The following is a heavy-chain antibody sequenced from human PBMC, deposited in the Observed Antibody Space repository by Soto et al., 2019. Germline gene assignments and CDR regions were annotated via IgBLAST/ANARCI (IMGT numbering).Heavy chain of an antibody. CDR2: ISGSGGST. V-gene: IGHV3-23*01. J-gene: IGHJ4*02. D-gene: IGHD2-8*01. CDR3: AKTGVPTSYFDY. CDR1: GFTFSSYA. Sequence: PGGSLRLSCAASGFTFSSYAMSWVRQAPGKGLEWVSAISGSGGSTCYADSVKGRFTISRDNSKNTLYLQMNSLRAEDTAVYYCAKTGVPTSYFDYWGQGTLVTVSS.